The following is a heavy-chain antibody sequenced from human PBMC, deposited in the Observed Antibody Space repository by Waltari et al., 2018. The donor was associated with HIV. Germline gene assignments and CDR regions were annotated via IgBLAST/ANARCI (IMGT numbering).Heavy chain of an antibody. Sequence: QLQLQESGPGLVKPSETLSLTCPVSGGSVTSSTSYWGWIRQAPGRGLEWIGAISYSGSAYYNPSLESRVTISLDTSKNQFSLKLQSVTAADTAVYYCAGAPNGDFSWLDPWGQGTLVTVSS. CDR3: AGAPNGDFSWLDP. CDR1: GGSVTSSTSY. J-gene: IGHJ5*02. CDR2: ISYSGSA. D-gene: IGHD4-17*01. V-gene: IGHV4-39*07.